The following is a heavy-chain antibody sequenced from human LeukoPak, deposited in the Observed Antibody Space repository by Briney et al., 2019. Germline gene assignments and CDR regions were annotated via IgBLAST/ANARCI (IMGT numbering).Heavy chain of an antibody. D-gene: IGHD1-14*01. V-gene: IGHV3-11*05. CDR1: GFTFSDYY. CDR3: VRGDRVIDY. Sequence: GGSLRLSCAASGFTFSDYYMSWIRQAPGKGLEWVSYISSSGSYTIHADSVKGRFTMSGDNAENSLYLQMNSLRAEDTAVYYCVRGDRVIDYWGQGTLVTVSS. CDR2: ISSSGSYT. J-gene: IGHJ4*02.